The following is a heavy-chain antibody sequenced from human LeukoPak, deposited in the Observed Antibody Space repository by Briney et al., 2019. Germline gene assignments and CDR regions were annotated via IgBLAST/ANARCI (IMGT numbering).Heavy chain of an antibody. D-gene: IGHD6-19*01. Sequence: SETLSLTCTVSGASISSSSYYWGWIRQPPGKGLEGMGNIYYSGSTYYNPSLKSRVTISVDTSRNQFSLRLTSVTAADTAVYYCARREAGNFDYWGQGTLVTVSS. CDR2: IYYSGST. CDR3: ARREAGNFDY. CDR1: GASISSSSYY. V-gene: IGHV4-39*01. J-gene: IGHJ4*02.